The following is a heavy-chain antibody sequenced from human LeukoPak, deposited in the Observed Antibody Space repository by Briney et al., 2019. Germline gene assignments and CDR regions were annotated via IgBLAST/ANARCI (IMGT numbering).Heavy chain of an antibody. CDR1: GFTFSSYA. V-gene: IGHV3-23*01. D-gene: IGHD2-2*02. J-gene: IGHJ4*02. CDR2: ISGSGGST. Sequence: GGSLRLSCAASGFTFSSYAMSWVRQAPGKGLEWVSAISGSGGSTYYADSVKGRFTISRDNSKNMLYLQMNSLRAEDTAVYYCAKPESSYYTVGCDYWGQGTLVTVSS. CDR3: AKPESSYYTVGCDY.